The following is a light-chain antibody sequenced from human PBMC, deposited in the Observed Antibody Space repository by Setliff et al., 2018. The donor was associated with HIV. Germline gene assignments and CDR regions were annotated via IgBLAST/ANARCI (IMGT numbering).Light chain of an antibody. CDR3: CSYSGTYTYV. CDR1: SSDIGAYNY. Sequence: QSALTQPRSVSGSPGQSVTISCTGTSSDIGAYNYVSWHQQHPGKAPKLMIYDVSKRPSGVPDRFSASKSGNTASLTISGLQAEDESDYYCCSYSGTYTYVVGTGTKV. V-gene: IGLV2-11*01. J-gene: IGLJ1*01. CDR2: DVS.